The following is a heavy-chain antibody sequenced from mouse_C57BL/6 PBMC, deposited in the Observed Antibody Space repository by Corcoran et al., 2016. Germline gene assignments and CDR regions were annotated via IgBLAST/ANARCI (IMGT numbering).Heavy chain of an antibody. V-gene: IGHV1-26*01. Sequence: EVQLQQPGPELVKPGASVKISCKASGYTFTDYYMNWVKQSHGKSLEWIGDINPNNGGTSYNQKFKGKATLTVDKSSSTAYMELRSLTSEDSAVYYCARGSYYYAMDYWGQGTSVTVSS. CDR1: GYTFTDYY. CDR2: INPNNGGT. CDR3: ARGSYYYAMDY. J-gene: IGHJ4*01.